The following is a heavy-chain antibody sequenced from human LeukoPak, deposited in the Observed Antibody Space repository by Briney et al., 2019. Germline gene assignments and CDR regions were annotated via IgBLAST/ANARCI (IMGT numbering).Heavy chain of an antibody. CDR2: MNPNTGNA. CDR1: GYTFTNFD. D-gene: IGHD2-2*02. Sequence: ASMKVSCKASGYTFTNFDINWVRQATGQGLEWMGWMNPNTGNAGYAQKFQDRVTITWDASIRTAYMDLSSLRSEDTAVYYCARTEPEEGYQLLYGAFDVWGQGTMVTVSS. CDR3: ARTEPEEGYQLLYGAFDV. V-gene: IGHV1-8*03. J-gene: IGHJ3*01.